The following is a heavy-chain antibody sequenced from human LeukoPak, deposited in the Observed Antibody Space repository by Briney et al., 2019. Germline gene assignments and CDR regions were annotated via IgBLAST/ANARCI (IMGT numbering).Heavy chain of an antibody. J-gene: IGHJ5*02. CDR3: ARYSRPSYDFWSIGFNP. Sequence: ASVKVSCKASGYTFTSYDINWVRQATGQGLEWMGWMNPNSGNTGYAQKFQGRVTMTRNTSISTAYMELSSLRSEDTAVYYCARYSRPSYDFWSIGFNPWGQGTLVTVSS. CDR2: MNPNSGNT. D-gene: IGHD3-3*01. V-gene: IGHV1-8*01. CDR1: GYTFTSYD.